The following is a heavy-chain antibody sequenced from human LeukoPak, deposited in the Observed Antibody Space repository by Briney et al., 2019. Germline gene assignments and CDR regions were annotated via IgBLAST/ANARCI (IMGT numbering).Heavy chain of an antibody. CDR2: ISGRGEST. Sequence: GGSLRLSCAVSGFTFGTYAVSWVRQSPGKGLKWVSGISGRGESTYYVDSVKGRFTISRDSSKNTVYLQMDSLGAEDTAVYYCAASLDLAVYGIDYWGQGTLVTVSS. J-gene: IGHJ4*02. V-gene: IGHV3-23*01. CDR3: AASLDLAVYGIDY. D-gene: IGHD2-8*02. CDR1: GFTFGTYA.